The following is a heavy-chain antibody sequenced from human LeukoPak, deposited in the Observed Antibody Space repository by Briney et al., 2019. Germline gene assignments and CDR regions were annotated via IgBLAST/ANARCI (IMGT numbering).Heavy chain of an antibody. CDR1: GYTFTGYY. D-gene: IGHD2-15*01. Sequence: ASVKVSCKASGYTFTGYYMHWVRQAPGQGLEWMGWINPNSGGTNYAQKLQGRVTMTRDTSISTAYMELSRLRSDDTAVYYCASPYPNCSGGSRYLDPSVEFYYYYGMDVWGQGTTVTVSS. CDR2: INPNSGGT. J-gene: IGHJ6*02. V-gene: IGHV1-2*02. CDR3: ASPYPNCSGGSRYLDPSVEFYYYYGMDV.